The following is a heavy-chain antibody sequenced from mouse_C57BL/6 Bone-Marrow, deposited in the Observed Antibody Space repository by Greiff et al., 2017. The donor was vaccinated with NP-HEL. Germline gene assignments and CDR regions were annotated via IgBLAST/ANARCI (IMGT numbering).Heavy chain of an antibody. J-gene: IGHJ4*01. Sequence: VKLVESGAELVKPGASVKISCKASGYAFSSYWMNWVKERPGKGLEWIGQIYPGDGDTKYNGKFKGKATLTADKSSSPAYMQVSSLTSEDSAVFCCARGDYGSRRFGYAMDYGGQGTSVTVSS. CDR3: ARGDYGSRRFGYAMDY. CDR2: IYPGDGDT. CDR1: GYAFSSYW. D-gene: IGHD1-1*01. V-gene: IGHV1-80*01.